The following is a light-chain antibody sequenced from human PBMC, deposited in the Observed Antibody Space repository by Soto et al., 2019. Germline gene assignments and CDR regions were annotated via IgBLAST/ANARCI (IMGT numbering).Light chain of an antibody. CDR1: QSVSSSY. CDR3: QQYGSSPMYT. CDR2: GAS. J-gene: IGKJ2*01. Sequence: EIVLTQSPGTLSLSPGERATLSCRASQSVSSSYLAWYQQKPGQAPRLLIHGASTRPTGIPDRFSGSGSGTDFTLTISRLEPEDFAVYYCQQYGSSPMYTFGQGTKLEIK. V-gene: IGKV3-20*01.